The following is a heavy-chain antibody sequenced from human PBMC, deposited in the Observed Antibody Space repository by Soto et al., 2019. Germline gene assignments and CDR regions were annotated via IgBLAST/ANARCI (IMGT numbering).Heavy chain of an antibody. CDR1: GFTIENSV. V-gene: IGHV3-74*01. J-gene: IGHJ3*02. CDR3: ERAQMCRQLALNVFDI. D-gene: IGHD3-3*02. CDR2: ITGAGDGT. Sequence: EVQLVESGGGLVQPGGSLRLSCVASGFTIENSVMHWVRQTPGKGLMSVSRITGAGDGTLYADSVQGRFTISRDNAKNTVYLHRNGQRVEETAVYYYERAQMCRQLALNVFDICGQGTTVTVSS.